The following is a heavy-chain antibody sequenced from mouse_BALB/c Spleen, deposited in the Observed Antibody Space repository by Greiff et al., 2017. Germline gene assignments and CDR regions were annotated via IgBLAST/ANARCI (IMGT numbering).Heavy chain of an antibody. CDR2: ISSGSSTI. CDR1: GFTFSSFG. V-gene: IGHV5-17*02. CDR3: ARPKDYDGDYYAMDY. D-gene: IGHD2-4*01. J-gene: IGHJ4*01. Sequence: VMLVESGGGLVQPGGSRKLSCAASGFTFSSFGMHWVRQAPEKGLEWVAYISSGSSTIYYADTVKGRFTISRDNPKNTLFLQMTSLRSEDTAMYYCARPKDYDGDYYAMDYWGQGTSVTVSS.